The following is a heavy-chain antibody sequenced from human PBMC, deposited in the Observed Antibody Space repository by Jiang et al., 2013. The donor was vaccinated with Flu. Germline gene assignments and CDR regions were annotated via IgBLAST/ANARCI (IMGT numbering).Heavy chain of an antibody. CDR2: IYYSGST. D-gene: IGHD4-17*01. CDR1: GGSISSYY. CDR3: ARWTRGTDYGDYGMDV. V-gene: IGHV4-59*01. Sequence: GLVKPSETLSLTCTVSGGSISSYYWSWIRQPPGKGLEWIGYIYYSGSTNYNPSLKSRVTISVDTSKNQFSLKLSSVTAADTAVYYCARWTRGTDYGDYGMDVWGQGTTVTVSS. J-gene: IGHJ6*02.